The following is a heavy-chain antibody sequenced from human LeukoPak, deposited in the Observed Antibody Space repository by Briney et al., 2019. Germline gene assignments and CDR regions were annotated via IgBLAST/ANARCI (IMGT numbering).Heavy chain of an antibody. V-gene: IGHV3-23*01. CDR1: GFTFSSYA. Sequence: PGGCLRVSCAAPGFTFSSYAMSWVRQAPGKGLEWVSRISSNSGSTYYADSVKGRFTISRDYSKNTLYLQMNSLRAEDTAVYYCAKDLYAYGTTPLDYWGQGILVTVYS. CDR2: ISSNSGST. D-gene: IGHD3-10*01. CDR3: AKDLYAYGTTPLDY. J-gene: IGHJ4*02.